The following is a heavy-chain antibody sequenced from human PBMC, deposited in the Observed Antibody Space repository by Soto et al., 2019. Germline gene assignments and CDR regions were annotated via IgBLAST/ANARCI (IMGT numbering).Heavy chain of an antibody. CDR1: GFTFDDYA. CDR3: AKVERDSNSQYFDY. D-gene: IGHD2-15*01. V-gene: IGHV3-9*01. J-gene: IGHJ4*02. CDR2: ISWNSGSI. Sequence: EVQLVESGGGLVQPGRSLRLSCAASGFTFDDYAMHWVRQAPGKGLEWVSGISWNSGSIGYADSVKGRFTISRDNAKNTLYLQMNSLRAEDTAVYYCAKVERDSNSQYFDYWGQGTLVTVSS.